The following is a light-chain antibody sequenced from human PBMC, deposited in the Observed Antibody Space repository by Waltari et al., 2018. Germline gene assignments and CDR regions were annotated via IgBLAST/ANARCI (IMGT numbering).Light chain of an antibody. V-gene: IGLV2-11*01. Sequence: QSALTQTRSVSGSPGPSVTISCTGTSSDVGGYNYVSWYQQHPDKAPKLTIYDVTKRPSGAPDRFPGSNSANTPSLTIAGFQAKDEADYYCCSYGSASVLFGGGTKLTVL. CDR2: DVT. CDR3: CSYGSASVL. CDR1: SSDVGGYNY. J-gene: IGLJ2*01.